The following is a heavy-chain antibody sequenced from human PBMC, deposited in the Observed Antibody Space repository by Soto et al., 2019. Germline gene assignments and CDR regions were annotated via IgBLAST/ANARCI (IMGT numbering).Heavy chain of an antibody. CDR2: ISSSSSTI. CDR1: GFTFSSYS. Sequence: EVQLVESGGGLVQPGGSLRLSCAASGFTFSSYSMNWVRQAPGKGLEWVSYISSSSSTIYYADSVKGRFTISRYNAKNSLYLQMNSLRAEDTAVYYCARSRDWNYAFNYYYYYMDVYGKGTTVTVSS. CDR3: ARSRDWNYAFNYYYYYMDV. D-gene: IGHD1-7*01. J-gene: IGHJ6*03. V-gene: IGHV3-48*01.